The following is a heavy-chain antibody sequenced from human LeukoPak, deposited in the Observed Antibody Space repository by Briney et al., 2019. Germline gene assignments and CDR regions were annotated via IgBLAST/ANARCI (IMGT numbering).Heavy chain of an antibody. CDR3: ARDIVVVVAATPVDWFDP. Sequence: ASVKVSCKASGYTFTSYGISWVRQAPGQGLEWMGWISAYNGSTNYAQKLQGRVTMTTDTSTSTAYMELRSLRSDDTAVYYCARDIVVVVAATPVDWFDPWGQGTLVTVSS. CDR1: GYTFTSYG. V-gene: IGHV1-18*01. J-gene: IGHJ5*02. D-gene: IGHD2-15*01. CDR2: ISAYNGST.